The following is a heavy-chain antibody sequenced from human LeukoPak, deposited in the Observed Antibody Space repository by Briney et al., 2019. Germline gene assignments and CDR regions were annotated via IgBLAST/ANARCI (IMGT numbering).Heavy chain of an antibody. V-gene: IGHV4-61*02. Sequence: SQTLSLTCTVSGGSISSGSYYWSWIRQPAGKGLEWIGRIYTSGSAYYNPSLKSRVTISEDTSKNQFSLQLSSVTAADTGVYYCARLGTWIQESYYYMDVWGKGTTVTVSS. D-gene: IGHD1-14*01. CDR1: GGSISSGSYY. CDR3: ARLGTWIQESYYYMDV. CDR2: IYTSGSA. J-gene: IGHJ6*03.